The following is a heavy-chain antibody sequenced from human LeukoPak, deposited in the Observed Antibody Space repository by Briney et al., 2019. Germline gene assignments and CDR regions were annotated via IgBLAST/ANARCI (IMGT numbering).Heavy chain of an antibody. Sequence: GGSLRLSCAASGFTVSSNYMSWVRQAPGKGLEWVSVIYSGGSTYYADSVKGRFTISRDNSKNTLYLQMNSLRAEDTAVYYCARDNTATVTTFWFDPWGQGTLVTVSS. V-gene: IGHV3-53*05. D-gene: IGHD4-11*01. CDR3: ARDNTATVTTFWFDP. CDR1: GFTVSSNY. J-gene: IGHJ5*02. CDR2: IYSGGST.